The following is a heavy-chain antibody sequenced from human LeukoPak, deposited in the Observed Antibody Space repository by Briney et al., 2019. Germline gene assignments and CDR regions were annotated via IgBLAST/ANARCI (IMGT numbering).Heavy chain of an antibody. V-gene: IGHV4-30-2*01. CDR2: IFQSGSP. J-gene: IGHJ3*01. D-gene: IGHD1-26*01. CDR3: ARDRAGLGLLDF. Sequence: SQTLSLTCAVSGGPISSGGYSWAWLRQPPGKGLEWIGYIFQSGSPSSNPSLRSRVTISVDTSRNQFSLKLNSVTAADTAMYYCARDRAGLGLLDFWGPGTMVTVSS. CDR1: GGPISSGGYS.